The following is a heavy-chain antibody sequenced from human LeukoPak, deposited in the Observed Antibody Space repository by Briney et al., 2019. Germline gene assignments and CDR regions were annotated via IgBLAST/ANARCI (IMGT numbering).Heavy chain of an antibody. J-gene: IGHJ4*02. CDR3: ARVNINNWHSCDY. V-gene: IGHV4-4*02. D-gene: IGHD1-1*01. CDR1: GGSISSNSW. CDR2: IYHSGSP. Sequence: SETLSLTCAVSGGSISSNSWWGWVRQPPGKGLEWIGEIYHSGSPNYNPSLKSRVTISVDKSRNHFSLNLSSVTAADTAVYYCARVNINNWHSCDYWGQGTLDTVSS.